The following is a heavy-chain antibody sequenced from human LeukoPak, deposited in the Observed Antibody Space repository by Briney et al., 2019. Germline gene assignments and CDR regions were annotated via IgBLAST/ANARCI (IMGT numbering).Heavy chain of an antibody. CDR2: INPDGNKK. V-gene: IGHV3-7*01. CDR3: ARDLAYSRLDY. CDR1: GLTFSSSW. D-gene: IGHD5-18*01. J-gene: IGHJ4*02. Sequence: GGTLRLSCAVSGLTFSSSWMDWVRQAPGKGLEWVASINPDGNKKYSADSVKGRFTISRDNAENSLYLQMNSLRVEDTAFYYCARDLAYSRLDYWGQGMLVTVS.